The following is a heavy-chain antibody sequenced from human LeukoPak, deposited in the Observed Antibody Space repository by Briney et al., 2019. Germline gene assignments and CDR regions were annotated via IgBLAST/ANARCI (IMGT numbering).Heavy chain of an antibody. CDR1: GFTFSSYG. V-gene: IGHV3-33*06. CDR3: AKDDSSGYYHAPFDY. J-gene: IGHJ4*02. Sequence: PGRSLRLSCAASGFTFSSYGMHWVRQAPGKGLEWVAVIWYDGSNKYYADSVKGRFTISRDNSKNTLYLQMNSLRAEDTAVYYCAKDDSSGYYHAPFDYWGQETLVTVSS. D-gene: IGHD3-22*01. CDR2: IWYDGSNK.